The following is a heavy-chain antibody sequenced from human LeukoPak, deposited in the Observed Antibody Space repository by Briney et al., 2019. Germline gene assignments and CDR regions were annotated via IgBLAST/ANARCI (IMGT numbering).Heavy chain of an antibody. CDR2: IEGDGRGT. D-gene: IGHD2-15*01. Sequence: GGSLRLSCGASGFIFRNYAMTWVRQAPGKGLEWVSSIEGDGRGTYYTDSARGRFIVSRDNSKNTLFLQMNRVRIEDAAVYYCAKDSVSKNGIFDPLDLWGQGTLVIVSS. J-gene: IGHJ3*01. CDR3: AKDSVSKNGIFDPLDL. V-gene: IGHV3-23*01. CDR1: GFIFRNYA.